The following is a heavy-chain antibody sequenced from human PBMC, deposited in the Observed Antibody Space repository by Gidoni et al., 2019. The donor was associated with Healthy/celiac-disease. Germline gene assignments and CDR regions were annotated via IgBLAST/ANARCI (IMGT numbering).Heavy chain of an antibody. V-gene: IGHV4-39*01. CDR2: IYYSGST. J-gene: IGHJ6*02. Sequence: QLQLQASGPGLVKPSETLSLTCTVSGGSISSSSYYWGWIRQPPGKGLEWIGSIYYSGSTYYNPSLKSRVTISVDTSKNQFSLKLSSVTAADTAVYYCASQSVAPWMAYGMDVWGQGTTVTVSS. D-gene: IGHD1-1*01. CDR1: GGSISSSSYY. CDR3: ASQSVAPWMAYGMDV.